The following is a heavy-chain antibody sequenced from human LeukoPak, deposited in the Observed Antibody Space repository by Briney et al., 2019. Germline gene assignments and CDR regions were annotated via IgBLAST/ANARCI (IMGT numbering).Heavy chain of an antibody. CDR1: RYTFTGYY. J-gene: IGHJ6*03. D-gene: IGHD6-19*01. Sequence: ASVKVSCKASRYTFTGYYMHWVRQAPGQGLEWMGWINPNSGDTNSAQKFQGRVTMTRDTSISTAYMELSRLRFDDTAVYYCARSSSGWSNYYYFYYMEVWGKGTTVTISS. V-gene: IGHV1-2*02. CDR2: INPNSGDT. CDR3: ARSSSGWSNYYYFYYMEV.